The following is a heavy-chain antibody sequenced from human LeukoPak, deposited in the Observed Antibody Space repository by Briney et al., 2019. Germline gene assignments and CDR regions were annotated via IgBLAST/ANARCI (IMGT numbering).Heavy chain of an antibody. D-gene: IGHD6-19*01. Sequence: ASVKVSCKASGGTFSSYAISWVQQAPGQGLEWMGRIIPIFGAANYAQKFQGRVTITTDESTSTAYMELSSLRSEDTAVYYCAREGGIAVAGFDYWGQGTLVTVSS. J-gene: IGHJ4*02. V-gene: IGHV1-69*05. CDR3: AREGGIAVAGFDY. CDR2: IIPIFGAA. CDR1: GGTFSSYA.